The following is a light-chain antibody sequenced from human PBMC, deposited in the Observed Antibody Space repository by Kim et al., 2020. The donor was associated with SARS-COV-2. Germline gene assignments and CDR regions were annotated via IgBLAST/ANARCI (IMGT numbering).Light chain of an antibody. CDR1: SSNIGSNT. Sequence: ELTQPPSASGTPGQIVTISCSGSSSNIGSNTVNWYQHLAGTAPRLLVYIDEHRPTGVPDRFFGSKSGTSASLAISGLQSEDEGHYYCAAWDDSLSGPVFGGGTQLTVL. J-gene: IGLJ2*01. CDR3: AAWDDSLSGPV. CDR2: IDE. V-gene: IGLV1-44*01.